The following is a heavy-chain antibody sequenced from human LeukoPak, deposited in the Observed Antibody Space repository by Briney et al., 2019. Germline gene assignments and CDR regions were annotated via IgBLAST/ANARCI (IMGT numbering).Heavy chain of an antibody. CDR3: TRHSDTYCSRANCYVGNFYGLDV. V-gene: IGHV3-73*01. CDR1: GFSFSGSA. J-gene: IGHJ6*02. CDR2: IRSKANSYVT. Sequence: GGSLKLSCAASGFSFSGSAMHWVRQASGKGLEWIGRIRSKANSYVTAYAASVTGRFTISRDDSRNTAYLQMHSLRTEDTAVYYCTRHSDTYCSRANCYVGNFYGLDVWGQGTRVTVSS. D-gene: IGHD2-2*01.